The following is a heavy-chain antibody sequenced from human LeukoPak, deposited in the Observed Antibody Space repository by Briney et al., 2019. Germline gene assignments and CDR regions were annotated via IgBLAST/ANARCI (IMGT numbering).Heavy chain of an antibody. Sequence: GGSLRLSCAASGFTVSSNYMSWVRQAPGKGLEWVSVIYSGGSTYYADSVKGRFTISRDNSKNTLYLQMNSLRAEDTAVYYCAREAVMPVALVGIGTSDRPLYEYYALDVWGQGTTVTV. CDR2: IYSGGST. CDR1: GFTVSSNY. CDR3: AREAVMPVALVGIGTSDRPLYEYYALDV. V-gene: IGHV3-53*01. D-gene: IGHD1-1*01. J-gene: IGHJ6*02.